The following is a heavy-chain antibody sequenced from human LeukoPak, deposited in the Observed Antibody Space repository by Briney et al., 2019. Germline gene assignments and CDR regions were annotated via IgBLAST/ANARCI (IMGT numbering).Heavy chain of an antibody. V-gene: IGHV1-46*01. D-gene: IGHD1-26*01. CDR3: AGKSKWEPLPYYYGMDV. CDR2: INPSGGST. Sequence: ASVKVSCKASGYTFTSYYMHWVRQAPGQGLEWMGIINPSGGSTSYAQKFQGRVTMTRDTSTSTVYMELSSLRSEDTAVYHCAGKSKWEPLPYYYGMDVWGQGTTVTVSS. J-gene: IGHJ6*02. CDR1: GYTFTSYY.